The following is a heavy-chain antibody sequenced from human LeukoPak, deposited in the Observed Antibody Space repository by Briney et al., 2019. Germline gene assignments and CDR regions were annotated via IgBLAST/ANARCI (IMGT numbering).Heavy chain of an antibody. Sequence: ASVKVSCKASGYTFTSYDINWVRQATGQGLEWMGWMNPNSGNTGYAQKFQGRVTMTTDTSTSTAYMELSSLRSEDTAVYYCARNSYYDFWSGYYTRWFDPWGQGTLVTVSS. CDR2: MNPNSGNT. V-gene: IGHV1-8*02. J-gene: IGHJ5*02. CDR1: GYTFTSYD. CDR3: ARNSYYDFWSGYYTRWFDP. D-gene: IGHD3-3*01.